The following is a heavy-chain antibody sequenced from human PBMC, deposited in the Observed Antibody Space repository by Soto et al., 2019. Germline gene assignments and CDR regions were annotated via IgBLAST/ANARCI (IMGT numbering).Heavy chain of an antibody. D-gene: IGHD1-1*01. V-gene: IGHV3-30-3*01. J-gene: IGHJ6*02. CDR3: ARGTTTSAFSVMDV. Sequence: QVQLVESGGGVVQPGRSLRLSCAASGFTFSYHALNWVRQAPGKGLEWVAVISYDGDNKYIAEAVKGRLTISRDNPKNPVSLLINSLRTEDTAMYFCARGTTTSAFSVMDVWGQGTMVTVSS. CDR2: ISYDGDNK. CDR1: GFTFSYHA.